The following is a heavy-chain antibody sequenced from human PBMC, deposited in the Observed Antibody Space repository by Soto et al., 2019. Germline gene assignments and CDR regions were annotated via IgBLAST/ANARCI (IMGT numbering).Heavy chain of an antibody. D-gene: IGHD5-12*01. V-gene: IGHV5-51*01. CDR1: GYRFTSDW. J-gene: IGHJ5*02. CDR3: ASTHIVATHRAWFNX. CDR2: IYASDSDT. Sequence: PGESLKISCKASGYRFTSDWIGWVRQVPGKGLELMVIIYASDSDTKYNQSFQGQVTISADKSINTAYLQWSSLNASDTAIYYCASTHIVATHRAWFNXWGQVTLVTVSX.